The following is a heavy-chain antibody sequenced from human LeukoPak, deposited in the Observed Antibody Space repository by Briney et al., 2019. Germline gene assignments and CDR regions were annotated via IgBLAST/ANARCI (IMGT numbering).Heavy chain of an antibody. CDR3: ARMPVAIAAAGKDY. Sequence: SQTLSLTCTVSGGSISSGGYYWSWIRQPPGKGLEWIGEINHSGSTNYNPSLKSRVTISVDTSKNQFSLKLSSVTAADTAVYYCARMPVAIAAAGKDYWGQGTLVTVSS. CDR2: INHSGST. D-gene: IGHD6-13*01. CDR1: GGSISSGGYY. V-gene: IGHV4-30-2*01. J-gene: IGHJ4*02.